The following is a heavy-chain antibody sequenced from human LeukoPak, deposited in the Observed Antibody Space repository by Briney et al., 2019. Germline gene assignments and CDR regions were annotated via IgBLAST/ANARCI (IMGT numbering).Heavy chain of an antibody. J-gene: IGHJ4*02. D-gene: IGHD2-21*01. CDR1: GYTFTSYA. CDR3: ATRDRRNY. Sequence: ASVKVSCKASGYTFTSYAIHWVRQAPGQGLEWMGWINTGNGNTKYSQKFQGRVTITRDTSASTAYMELYSLRSEETALYDCATRDRRNYWGQGTLVTVSS. V-gene: IGHV1-3*04. CDR2: INTGNGNT.